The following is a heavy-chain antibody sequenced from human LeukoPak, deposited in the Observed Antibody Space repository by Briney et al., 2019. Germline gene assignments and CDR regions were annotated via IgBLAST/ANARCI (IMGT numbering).Heavy chain of an antibody. J-gene: IGHJ3*02. Sequence: GGSLRLSCAASGFTFSNAWMSWVRQAPGKGLEWVGRIKSKTDGGTTDYAAPVKGRFTISRDDSKNTLYLQMNSLKTEDTAVYYCAKDNVITMIVVGDAFDIWGQGTMVTVSS. D-gene: IGHD3-22*01. CDR1: GFTFSNAW. CDR2: IKSKTDGGTT. V-gene: IGHV3-15*01. CDR3: AKDNVITMIVVGDAFDI.